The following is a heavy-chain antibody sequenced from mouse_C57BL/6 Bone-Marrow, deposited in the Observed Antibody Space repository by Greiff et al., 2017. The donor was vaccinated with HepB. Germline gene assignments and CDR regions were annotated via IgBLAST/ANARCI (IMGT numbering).Heavy chain of an antibody. Sequence: QVQLQQPGAELVKPGASVKLSCKASGYTFTSYWMQWVKQRPGQGLEWIGEIDPSDSYTNYNQKFKGKATLTVDTSSSTAYMHLSSLTSEDSAVYYCARGDYDYDGGAPWFAYWGQGTLVTVSA. D-gene: IGHD2-4*01. CDR3: ARGDYDYDGGAPWFAY. CDR1: GYTFTSYW. CDR2: IDPSDSYT. J-gene: IGHJ3*01. V-gene: IGHV1-50*01.